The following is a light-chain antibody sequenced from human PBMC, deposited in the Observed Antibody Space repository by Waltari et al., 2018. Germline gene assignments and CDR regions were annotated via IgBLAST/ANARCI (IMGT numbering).Light chain of an antibody. CDR3: QNHERLPAM. V-gene: IGKV3-20*01. CDR1: QSISRY. CDR2: AAS. Sequence: EIVLTPSPGTLSLSPGERATLSCRASQSISRYLAWYQQKPGQAPRLLIYAASSRATGIPDRFSGSGSGTDFSLTISRLEPEDFAVYYCQNHERLPAMFGQGTKVEIK. J-gene: IGKJ1*01.